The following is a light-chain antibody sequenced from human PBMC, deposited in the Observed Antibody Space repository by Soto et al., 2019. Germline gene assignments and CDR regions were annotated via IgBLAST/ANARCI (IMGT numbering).Light chain of an antibody. J-gene: IGKJ4*01. Sequence: EIVLTQSPDTLSLSPGERATLSCRASQTLSGNFLAWYQVRPGQAPRLLIYAVSSRATGIPDRFSGSGSGTDFTLTISRLDPEDFAVYCCQQGLTFGGGTQVEIK. CDR1: QTLSGNF. CDR2: AVS. V-gene: IGKV3-20*01. CDR3: QQGLT.